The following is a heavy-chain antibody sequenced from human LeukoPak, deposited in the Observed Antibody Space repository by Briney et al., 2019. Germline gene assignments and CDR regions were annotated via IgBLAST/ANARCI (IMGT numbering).Heavy chain of an antibody. Sequence: GGSLRLSCAASGFTFSSYSMNWVRQAPGKGLEWVSYISSSGSTIYYADSVEGRFTISRDNSKNTLYLQMNSLRAEDTAVYYRARDQGYDFWSGYPGSAAIDYWGQGTLVTVSS. V-gene: IGHV3-48*01. CDR3: ARDQGYDFWSGYPGSAAIDY. D-gene: IGHD3-3*01. CDR1: GFTFSSYS. J-gene: IGHJ4*02. CDR2: ISSSGSTI.